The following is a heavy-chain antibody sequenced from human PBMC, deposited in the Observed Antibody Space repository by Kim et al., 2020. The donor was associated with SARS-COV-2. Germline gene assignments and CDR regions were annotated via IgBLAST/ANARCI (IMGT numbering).Heavy chain of an antibody. CDR3: ARITMIGGWGSYYFDY. Sequence: SGPTLVNPTQTLTLTCTFSGFSLSTSGMCVSWIRQPPGKALEWLALIDWDDDKYYSTSLKTRLTISKDTSKNQVVLTMTNMDPVDTATYYCARITMIGGWGSYYFDYWGQGTLVTVSS. J-gene: IGHJ4*02. V-gene: IGHV2-70*01. D-gene: IGHD3-22*01. CDR1: GFSLSTSGMC. CDR2: IDWDDDK.